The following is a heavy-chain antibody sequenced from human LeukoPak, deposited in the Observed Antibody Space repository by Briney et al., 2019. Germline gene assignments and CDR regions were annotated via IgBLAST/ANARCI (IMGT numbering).Heavy chain of an antibody. D-gene: IGHD6-19*01. J-gene: IGHJ4*02. CDR1: GFTFSSYA. CDR2: ISGSGGST. V-gene: IGHV3-23*01. CDR3: AKDVVRSSGTHTYYFDY. Sequence: GGSLRLSCAASGFTFSSYAMSWVRQAPGKGLEWVSAISGSGGSTYYADSVKGRFTISRDNSKNTLYLQMNSLRAEDTAVYYCAKDVVRSSGTHTYYFDYWGQGTLVTVSS.